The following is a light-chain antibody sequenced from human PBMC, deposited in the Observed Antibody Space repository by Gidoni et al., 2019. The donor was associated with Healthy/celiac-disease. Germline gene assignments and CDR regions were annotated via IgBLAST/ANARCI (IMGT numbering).Light chain of an antibody. J-gene: IGLJ3*02. CDR1: HLGDKS. V-gene: IGLV3-21*02. CDR2: GDR. CDR3: QVWDTTTDRMV. Sequence: SYVLTKPPSVSLAPGQTATIACGGDHLGDKSVNWYQQKSGQAPVLVVYGDRGRPSGIPERFSGSLSANTATLTISRVEVGDAADYYCQVWDTTTDRMVFGGGTKLTVL.